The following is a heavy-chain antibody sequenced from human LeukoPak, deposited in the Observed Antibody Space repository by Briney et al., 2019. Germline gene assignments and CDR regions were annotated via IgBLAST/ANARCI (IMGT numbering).Heavy chain of an antibody. CDR1: GYTFTGYY. CDR3: ARVGSGSSFQH. Sequence: ASVKVSCKASGYTFTGYYMHCVPQAPRQGLEWMGWINPNSGGTNYAQKFQGRVTMTRDTSISTAYMELSRLRSDDTAVYYCARVGSGSSFQHWGQGTLVTVSS. V-gene: IGHV1-2*02. CDR2: INPNSGGT. J-gene: IGHJ1*01. D-gene: IGHD1-26*01.